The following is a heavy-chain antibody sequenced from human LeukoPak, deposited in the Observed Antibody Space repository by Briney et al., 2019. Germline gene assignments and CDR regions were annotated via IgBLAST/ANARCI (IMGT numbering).Heavy chain of an antibody. V-gene: IGHV1-2*02. CDR1: GYTFTGYY. CDR3: ARARGRYSYGFYGMDV. D-gene: IGHD5-18*01. J-gene: IGHJ6*02. Sequence: ASVKVSCKASGYTFTGYYMHWVRQAPGQGLEWMGWINPNSGGTNYAQKFQGRVTMTRDTSISTAYMELSRLRSDDTAVYYCARARGRYSYGFYGMDVWGQGTTVTVSS. CDR2: INPNSGGT.